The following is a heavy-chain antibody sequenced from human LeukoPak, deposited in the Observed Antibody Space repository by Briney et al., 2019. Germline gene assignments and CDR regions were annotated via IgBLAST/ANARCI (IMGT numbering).Heavy chain of an antibody. V-gene: IGHV3-23*01. CDR2: ISGSGGST. CDR3: ASYSSGWRGYYYYGMDV. D-gene: IGHD6-19*01. J-gene: IGHJ6*02. Sequence: GGSLRLSCAASGFTFSSYAMSWVRQAPGKGLEWVSDISGSGGSTYYADSVKGRFTISRDNSKNTLYLQMNSLRAEDTAVYYCASYSSGWRGYYYYGMDVWGQGTTVTVSS. CDR1: GFTFSSYA.